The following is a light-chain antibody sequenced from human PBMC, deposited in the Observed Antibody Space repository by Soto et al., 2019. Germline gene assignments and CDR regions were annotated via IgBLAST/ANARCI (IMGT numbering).Light chain of an antibody. J-gene: IGLJ1*01. Sequence: QSALTQPPSASGSPGQSVTISCAGTTSDVGGYNFVSWYQQHPGKAPKLMIYEVNKRPSGVPARFSGSKSGNTASLTVSGLKPEDEANYYCSSYAGLNYVSGPGTKVTVL. V-gene: IGLV2-8*01. CDR3: SSYAGLNYV. CDR1: TSDVGGYNF. CDR2: EVN.